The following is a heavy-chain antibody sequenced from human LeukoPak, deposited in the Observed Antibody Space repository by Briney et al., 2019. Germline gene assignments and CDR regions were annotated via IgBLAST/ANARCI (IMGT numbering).Heavy chain of an antibody. D-gene: IGHD2-15*01. Sequence: SSETLSLTCTVSGGSISSSSYYWGWIRQPPGKGLEWIGSIYHSGSTYYNPSLKSRVTISVNTAKNQFSLKLISVTAADTAMYYCATSGGRSLGADWFDPWGQGTLVTVSS. J-gene: IGHJ5*02. CDR2: IYHSGST. CDR1: GGSISSSSYY. V-gene: IGHV4-39*07. CDR3: ATSGGRSLGADWFDP.